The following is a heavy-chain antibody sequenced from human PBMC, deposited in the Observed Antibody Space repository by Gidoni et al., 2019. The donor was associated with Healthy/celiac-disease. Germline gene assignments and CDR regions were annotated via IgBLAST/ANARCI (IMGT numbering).Heavy chain of an antibody. Sequence: EVQLLESGGGLVQPGGSLRLSCAASGFTFSSYAMSWVSAISGSGGSTYYAESVKGRFTISRDNSKNTLYLQMNSLRAEDTAVYYCAKDVVVVVAADFDYWGQGTLVTVSS. V-gene: IGHV3-23*01. CDR1: GFTFSSYA. J-gene: IGHJ4*02. D-gene: IGHD2-15*01. CDR3: AKDVVVVVAADFDY. CDR2: ISGSGGST.